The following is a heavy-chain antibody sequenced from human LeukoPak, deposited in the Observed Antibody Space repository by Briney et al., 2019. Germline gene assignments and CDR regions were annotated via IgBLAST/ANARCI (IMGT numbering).Heavy chain of an antibody. D-gene: IGHD5-12*01. CDR3: AKRRSYSGYDIDY. V-gene: IGHV3-23*01. Sequence: PGGSLRLSCAAAGFTFSNYAMTWVRQAPGRGLEGASAITATSDTTYYVDSVKGRFTSSRDNSMDTLYLQMNSLRAEDTALYYCAKRRSYSGYDIDYWGQGTLVTVSS. J-gene: IGHJ4*02. CDR1: GFTFSNYA. CDR2: ITATSDTT.